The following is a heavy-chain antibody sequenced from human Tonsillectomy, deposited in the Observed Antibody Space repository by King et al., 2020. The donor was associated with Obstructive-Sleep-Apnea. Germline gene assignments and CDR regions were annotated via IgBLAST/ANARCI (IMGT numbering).Heavy chain of an antibody. CDR2: IYYSGST. Sequence: VQLQESGPGLVKPSQTLSLTCTVSGGSISSGGYYWSWICQHPGKGLEWIGYIYYSGSTYYNPSLKSRVTISVDTSKNQFSLKLSSVTAADTAVYYCARSDSSGYSFDYWGQGTLVTVSS. J-gene: IGHJ4*02. CDR1: GGSISSGGYY. V-gene: IGHV4-31*03. D-gene: IGHD3-22*01. CDR3: ARSDSSGYSFDY.